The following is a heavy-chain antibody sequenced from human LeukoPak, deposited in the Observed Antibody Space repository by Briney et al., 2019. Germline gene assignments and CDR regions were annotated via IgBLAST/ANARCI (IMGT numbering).Heavy chain of an antibody. CDR2: INHSGST. D-gene: IGHD1-1*01. CDR1: GGSFSGYY. V-gene: IGHV4-34*01. Sequence: SETLSLTCAVYGGSFSGYYWSWIRQPPGKGLEWIGEINHSGSTNYNPSLKSRVTISVDTSKNQFSLKLSSVTAADTAVYYYARSPTKISPNDYWGQGTLVTVSS. CDR3: ARSPTKISPNDY. J-gene: IGHJ4*02.